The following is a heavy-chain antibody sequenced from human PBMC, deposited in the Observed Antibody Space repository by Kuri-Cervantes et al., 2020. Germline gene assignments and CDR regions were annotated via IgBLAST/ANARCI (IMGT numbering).Heavy chain of an antibody. CDR3: ARAFRVLLWFGEFGPGWFDP. CDR2: IYYSGST. V-gene: IGHV4-39*07. D-gene: IGHD3-10*01. Sequence: SETLSLTCTVSGGSISSSSYYWGWIRQPPGKGLEWIGSIYYSGSTYYNPSLKSRVTISVDTSKNQFSLKLSPVTAADTAVYYCARAFRVLLWFGEFGPGWFDPWGQGTLVTVSS. J-gene: IGHJ5*02. CDR1: GGSISSSSYY.